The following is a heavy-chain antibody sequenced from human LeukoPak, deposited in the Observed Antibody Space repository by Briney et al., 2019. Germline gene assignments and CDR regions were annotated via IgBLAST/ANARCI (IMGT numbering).Heavy chain of an antibody. V-gene: IGHV4-34*01. CDR2: INHSGST. D-gene: IGHD3-22*01. CDR3: ARGLGYDSSGYYHYWLPDFDY. CDR1: GGSFSGYY. Sequence: KPSETLSLTCAVYGGSFSGYYWSWIRQPPGKGLEWIGEINHSGSTNYNPSLKSRVTISVDTSKNQFSLKLSSVTAADTAVYYCARGLGYDSSGYYHYWLPDFDYWGQGTLVTVSS. J-gene: IGHJ4*02.